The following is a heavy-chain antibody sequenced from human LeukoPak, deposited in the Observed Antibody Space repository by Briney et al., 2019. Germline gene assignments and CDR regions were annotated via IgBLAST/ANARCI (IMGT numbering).Heavy chain of an antibody. CDR2: IYSGGST. V-gene: IGHV3-53*01. J-gene: IGHJ4*02. CDR3: ARAVEMATIGY. D-gene: IGHD5-24*01. Sequence: PGGSLRLSCAASGFTVSSNYMSWVRQAPGKGLEWVSVIYSGGSTYYADSVKGRFTISRDNSKNTLYLQMNSLRAEDTAVYYCARAVEMATIGYWGQGTLVTVSS. CDR1: GFTVSSNY.